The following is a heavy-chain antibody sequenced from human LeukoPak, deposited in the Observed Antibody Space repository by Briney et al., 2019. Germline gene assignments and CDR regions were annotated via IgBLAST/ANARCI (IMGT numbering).Heavy chain of an antibody. CDR3: ARVLRGSSAFEI. J-gene: IGHJ3*02. V-gene: IGHV1-2*02. CDR1: GSNFNVYY. D-gene: IGHD3-10*01. CDR2: INPSSGGT. Sequence: ASVKVSCKASGSNFNVYYINWVRQAPGQGLEWMGWINPSSGGTYYAQRFKGRVTMTRDTSVSTAYMELNSLTSDDTAVYFCARVLRGSSAFEIWGQGTMVTVSS.